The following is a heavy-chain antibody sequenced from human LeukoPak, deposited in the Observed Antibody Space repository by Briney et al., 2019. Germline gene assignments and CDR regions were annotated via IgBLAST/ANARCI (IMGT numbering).Heavy chain of an antibody. Sequence: SETLSLTCTVSGASVSSDNYYWSWIRQPPGKGLEWIGHIYYSGDTNYNPSLKSRVTISVDRSKNQFSLTLRSVPAADTALYSCARVWWGTMFDYWGQGALVTVSS. J-gene: IGHJ4*02. CDR3: ARVWWGTMFDY. D-gene: IGHD2-15*01. CDR2: IYYSGDT. V-gene: IGHV4-61*01. CDR1: GASVSSDNYY.